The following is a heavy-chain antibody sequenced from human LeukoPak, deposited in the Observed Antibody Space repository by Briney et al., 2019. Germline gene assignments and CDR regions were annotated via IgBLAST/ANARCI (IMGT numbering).Heavy chain of an antibody. CDR2: IYSGGGT. CDR1: GLTVGNNY. Sequence: HTGGSLRLSCAASGLTVGNNYMRWIRQAPGKGLEWVSLIYSGGGTYYADSVKGRFTMSRDSSKNTVYLQMNSLRVEDTAVYYCARGSYYDFWSGYLDYWGQGTLVTVSS. J-gene: IGHJ4*02. CDR3: ARGSYYDFWSGYLDY. D-gene: IGHD3-3*01. V-gene: IGHV3-53*01.